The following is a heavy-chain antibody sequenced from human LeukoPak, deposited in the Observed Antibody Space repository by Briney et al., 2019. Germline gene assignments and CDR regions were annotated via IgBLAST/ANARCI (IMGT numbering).Heavy chain of an antibody. CDR2: IKREGSDK. V-gene: IGHV3-7*01. CDR3: TRDPYDRGGYGAFDL. Sequence: TGGSLRLSCAASGFTFTAYSMTWVRQAPGKGLEWVANIKREGSDKYYVDSVKGRFTISRDNAKTSLYLEMISLRVEDTAVYYCTRDPYDRGGYGAFDLWGLGTTITVSS. J-gene: IGHJ3*01. D-gene: IGHD3-22*01. CDR1: GFTFTAYS.